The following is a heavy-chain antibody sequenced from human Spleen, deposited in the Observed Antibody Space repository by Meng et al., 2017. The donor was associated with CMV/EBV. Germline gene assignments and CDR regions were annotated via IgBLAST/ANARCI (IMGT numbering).Heavy chain of an antibody. CDR3: AKDIDWNYSSAFDI. CDR1: GFIFSDYA. J-gene: IGHJ3*02. D-gene: IGHD1-7*01. V-gene: IGHV3-23*01. Sequence: GESLKISCAASGFIFSDYAMTWVRQTPGKGLEWVSAISSTGNSTYYADSVKGRFTISRDNAKNSLYLQMNSLRAEDTALYYCAKDIDWNYSSAFDIWGQGAMVTVSS. CDR2: ISSTGNST.